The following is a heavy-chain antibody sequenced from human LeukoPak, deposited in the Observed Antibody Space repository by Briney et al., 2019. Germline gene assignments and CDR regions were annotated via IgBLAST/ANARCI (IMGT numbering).Heavy chain of an antibody. Sequence: PSETLSLTCTVSGASISSGGYYWSWIRQHPGKGLEWIGYIYYSGSTYYNPSLKSRVTISVDTSKNQFSLKLSSVTAADTAVYYCARDHRGTFDYWGQGTLVTVSS. J-gene: IGHJ4*02. CDR1: GASISSGGYY. V-gene: IGHV4-31*03. CDR3: ARDHRGTFDY. D-gene: IGHD2-15*01. CDR2: IYYSGST.